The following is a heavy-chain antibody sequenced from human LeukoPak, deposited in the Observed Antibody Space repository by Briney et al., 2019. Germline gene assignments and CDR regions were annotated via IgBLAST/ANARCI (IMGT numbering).Heavy chain of an antibody. V-gene: IGHV1-2*02. CDR3: ARGASGWYGSWFDP. J-gene: IGHJ5*02. CDR2: INPNSGGT. D-gene: IGHD6-19*01. CDR1: GYTFTGYY. Sequence: ASVKVSCKASGYTFTGYYMHWVRQAPGQGLEWMGWINPNSGGTNYAQKFQGRATMTRDTSISTAYMELSRLRSDDTAVYYCARGASGWYGSWFDPWGQGTLVTVSS.